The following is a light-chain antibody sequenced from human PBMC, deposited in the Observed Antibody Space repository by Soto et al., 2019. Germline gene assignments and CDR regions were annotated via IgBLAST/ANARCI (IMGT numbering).Light chain of an antibody. CDR3: SSWTSSATQV. Sequence: QAVVTQPASVSGSLGQSITISCTGTSSDVGGFDFVSWYQQHPGKAPKLIIYEVNNRPSGVSNRFSASKSGNTASLTISGLQAEDEADYYCSSWTSSATQVLGGGTKLTVL. CDR2: EVN. J-gene: IGLJ2*01. CDR1: SSDVGGFDF. V-gene: IGLV2-14*01.